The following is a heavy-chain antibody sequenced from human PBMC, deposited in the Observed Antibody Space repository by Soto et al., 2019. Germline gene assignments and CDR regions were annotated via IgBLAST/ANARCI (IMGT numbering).Heavy chain of an antibody. CDR1: GYTFTSYA. Sequence: ASVKVSCKASGYTFTSYAMHWVRQAPGQRLEWMGWINAGNGNTKYSQKFQGRVTITRDTSASTAYMELSSLRSEDTAVYYCARDRGKRVVAAISSPNYYYYMDVWGKGTTVTVSS. V-gene: IGHV1-3*01. CDR3: ARDRGKRVVAAISSPNYYYYMDV. J-gene: IGHJ6*03. D-gene: IGHD5-12*01. CDR2: INAGNGNT.